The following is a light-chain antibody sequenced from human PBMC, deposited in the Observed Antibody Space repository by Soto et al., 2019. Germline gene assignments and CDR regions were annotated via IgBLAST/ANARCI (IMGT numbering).Light chain of an antibody. V-gene: IGLV2-8*01. J-gene: IGLJ2*01. Sequence: QSVLTQPPSASGSPGQSVTISCTGASSDVGGYSYVSWYQQHPGKAPKLMIYEVSKRPSGVPDRFSGSKSGNTASLTVSGLRAEDEADYYCSSYGGSNNLVFGGGTQLTVL. CDR2: EVS. CDR1: SSDVGGYSY. CDR3: SSYGGSNNLV.